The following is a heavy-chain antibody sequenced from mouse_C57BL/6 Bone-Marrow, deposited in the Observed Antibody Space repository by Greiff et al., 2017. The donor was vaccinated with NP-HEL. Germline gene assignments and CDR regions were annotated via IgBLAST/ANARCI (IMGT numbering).Heavy chain of an antibody. CDR3: AAPPRGYFDV. V-gene: IGHV1-4*01. CDR2: INPSSGYT. J-gene: IGHJ1*03. Sequence: QVQLQQSGAELARPGASVKMSCKASGYTFTSYTMHWVKQRPGQGLEWIGYINPSSGYTKYNQKFKDKATLTADKSSSTAYMQLSSLTAEYSAVYYCAAPPRGYFDVWGTGTTVTVSS. CDR1: GYTFTSYT.